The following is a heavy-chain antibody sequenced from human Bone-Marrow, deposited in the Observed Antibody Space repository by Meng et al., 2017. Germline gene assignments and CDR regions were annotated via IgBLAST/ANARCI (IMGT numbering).Heavy chain of an antibody. V-gene: IGHV5-51*01. Sequence: KVSCKGSGYSFTSYWIGWVRQMPGKGLEWMGIIYPGDSDTRYSPSFQGQVTISADKSISTAYLQWSSLKASDTAMYYCARRVFQYSGSKGDAFDIWGQGTMVTVSS. CDR3: ARRVFQYSGSKGDAFDI. J-gene: IGHJ3*02. D-gene: IGHD1-26*01. CDR2: IYPGDSDT. CDR1: GYSFTSYW.